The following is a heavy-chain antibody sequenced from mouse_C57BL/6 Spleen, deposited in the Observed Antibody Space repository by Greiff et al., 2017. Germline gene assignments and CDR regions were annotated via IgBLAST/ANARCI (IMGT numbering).Heavy chain of an antibody. Sequence: EVQLVESGGGLVKPGGSLKLSCAASGFTFSDYGMNWVRQPPEKGLEWVAYISSGSSTIYYADTVKGRYTISRDNAKNTLFMQMTSLRSEDTAMYYCARYGYDVLFAYWGQGTLVTVSA. V-gene: IGHV5-17*01. D-gene: IGHD2-2*01. CDR1: GFTFSDYG. CDR2: ISSGSSTI. J-gene: IGHJ3*01. CDR3: ARYGYDVLFAY.